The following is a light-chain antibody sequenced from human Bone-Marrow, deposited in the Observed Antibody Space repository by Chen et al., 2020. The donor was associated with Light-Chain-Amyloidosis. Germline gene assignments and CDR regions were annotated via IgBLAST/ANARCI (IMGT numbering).Light chain of an antibody. CDR2: EDH. Sequence: QSALTQPASVSGSPGQSITISCTGTSTDVGNYNLVSWYQRHPGKAPKLIIFEDHKRPSGVPSRFSGSRSGYTASLTISGLQADDESDYYCCSYAGSQIFVFGTGSRVTVL. V-gene: IGLV2-23*01. J-gene: IGLJ1*01. CDR1: STDVGNYNL. CDR3: CSYAGSQIFV.